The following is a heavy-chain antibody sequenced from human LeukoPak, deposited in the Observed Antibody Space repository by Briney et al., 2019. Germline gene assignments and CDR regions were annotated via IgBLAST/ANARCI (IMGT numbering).Heavy chain of an antibody. CDR3: ARVSIVATINSGNDSVY. CDR2: IKQDGSEK. Sequence: GGSLRLSCAASGFTFSSYWMSWVRQAPGKGLEWVANIKQDGSEKYYVDSVKGRFTISRDNAKNSLYLQMNSLRAEDTAVYYCARVSIVATINSGNDSVYWGQGTLVTVSS. CDR1: GFTFSSYW. V-gene: IGHV3-7*01. D-gene: IGHD5-12*01. J-gene: IGHJ4*02.